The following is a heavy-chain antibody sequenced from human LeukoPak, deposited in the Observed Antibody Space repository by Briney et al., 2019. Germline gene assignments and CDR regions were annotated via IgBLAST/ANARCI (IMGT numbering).Heavy chain of an antibody. CDR3: AKKETTVTTFFEN. CDR2: ISASGGST. CDR1: GFTFSSYA. J-gene: IGHJ4*02. V-gene: IGHV3-23*01. Sequence: GRSLRLSCAASGFTFSSYAMSWARQAPGKGLEWVSDISASGGSTYYADSVKGRFTISRDNSKNTLYLQMNSLRAEDTAVYYCAKKETTVTTFFENWGQGTLVTVSS. D-gene: IGHD4-17*01.